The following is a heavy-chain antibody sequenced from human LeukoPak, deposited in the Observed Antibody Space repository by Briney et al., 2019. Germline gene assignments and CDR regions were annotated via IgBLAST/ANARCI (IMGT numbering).Heavy chain of an antibody. V-gene: IGHV3-53*01. J-gene: IGHJ4*02. Sequence: GGSLRLSCAASGFTVSSNCMSWVRQAPGKGLEWVSVIYSGGSTYYADSVKGRFIISRDNAKDSLYLQMNSLRVEDTAVYYCLRGDRRDYWGQGTLVTVSS. CDR3: LRGDRRDY. CDR1: GFTVSSNC. CDR2: IYSGGST.